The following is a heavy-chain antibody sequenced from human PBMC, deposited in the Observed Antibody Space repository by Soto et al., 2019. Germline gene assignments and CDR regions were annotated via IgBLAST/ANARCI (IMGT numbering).Heavy chain of an antibody. D-gene: IGHD6-6*01. CDR3: ARVERRSSSSFDY. Sequence: QVQLVQSGAEVKKPGASVNVSCEASGYTFTGSSIHWVRQAPGQGLEWMGYINPNSGGTIFAQKFQGRVTMTRDTSISTAYMELSRVASDDTAVYYCARVERRSSSSFDYWGQGTLVTVSS. V-gene: IGHV1-2*02. J-gene: IGHJ4*02. CDR2: INPNSGGT. CDR1: GYTFTGSS.